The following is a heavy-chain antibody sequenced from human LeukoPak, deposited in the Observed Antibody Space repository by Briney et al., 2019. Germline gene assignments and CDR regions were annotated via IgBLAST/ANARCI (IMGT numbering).Heavy chain of an antibody. CDR2: IYSGGDT. CDR3: TRDPDG. J-gene: IGHJ4*02. Sequence: GGSLRLSCAASGFTVTNYYMRWVRQAPGKGLEWVSVIYSGGDTFHADSVKGRFTLSRDNSKNILYLQMNSLRAEDTAVYYCTRDPDGWGQGTLVTVSS. CDR1: GFTVTNYY. V-gene: IGHV3-66*01.